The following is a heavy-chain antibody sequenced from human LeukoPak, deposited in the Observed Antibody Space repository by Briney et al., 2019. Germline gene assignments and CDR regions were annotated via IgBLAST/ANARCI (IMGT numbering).Heavy chain of an antibody. CDR3: AREDYDSSGYYFNYYYYMDV. J-gene: IGHJ6*03. CDR1: GGSISSYY. D-gene: IGHD3-22*01. V-gene: IGHV4-4*07. CDR2: IYTSGST. Sequence: PSETLSLTCTVSGGSISSYYWSWIRQPAGKGLEWIGRIYTSGSTNYNPSLKSRVTMSVDTSKNQFSLKLSSVTAADTAVYYCAREDYDSSGYYFNYYYYMDVWGKGTTVTVSS.